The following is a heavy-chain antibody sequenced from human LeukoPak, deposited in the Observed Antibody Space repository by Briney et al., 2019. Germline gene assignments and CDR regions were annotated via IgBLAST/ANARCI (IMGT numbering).Heavy chain of an antibody. CDR1: GFTFSSYS. V-gene: IGHV3-21*01. Sequence: GGSLRLSCAASGFTFSSYSMNWVRQAPGKGLEWVSSISSSSGYIYYADSVKGRFTISRDNAKNSLYLQMNSLRAEDTAVYYCAREGYYYDSSFDYWGQGTLVTVSS. D-gene: IGHD3-22*01. J-gene: IGHJ4*02. CDR3: AREGYYYDSSFDY. CDR2: ISSSSGYI.